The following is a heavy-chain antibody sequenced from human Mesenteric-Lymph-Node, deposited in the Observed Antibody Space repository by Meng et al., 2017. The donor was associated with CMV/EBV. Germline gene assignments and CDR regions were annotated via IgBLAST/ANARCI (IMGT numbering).Heavy chain of an antibody. D-gene: IGHD6-19*01. CDR1: GFTFSSYW. V-gene: IGHV3-48*04. CDR3: ARDIAVAGTGFDY. Sequence: GESLKISCAASGFTFSSYWMHWVRQAPGKGLEWVSYISSSSSTIYYADSVKGRFTISRDNAKNSLYLQMNSLRAEDTAVYYCARDIAVAGTGFDYWGQGTLVTVSS. J-gene: IGHJ4*02. CDR2: ISSSSSTI.